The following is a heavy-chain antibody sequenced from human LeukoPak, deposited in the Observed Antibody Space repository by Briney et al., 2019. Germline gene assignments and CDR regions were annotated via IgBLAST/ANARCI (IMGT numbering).Heavy chain of an antibody. Sequence: PGGSLRLSCAASGFTFSSYWMSWVRQAPGKGLEWVANIKQDGSEKYYVDSVKGRFTISRDNAKNSLYLQMNSLRAEDTAVYYCATSVGDGYDSDWGQGTLVTVSS. J-gene: IGHJ4*02. CDR3: ATSVGDGYDSD. V-gene: IGHV3-7*01. CDR1: GFTFSSYW. D-gene: IGHD5-12*01. CDR2: IKQDGSEK.